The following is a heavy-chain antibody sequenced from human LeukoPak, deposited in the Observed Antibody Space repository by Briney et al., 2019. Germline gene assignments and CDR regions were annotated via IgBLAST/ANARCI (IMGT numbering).Heavy chain of an antibody. CDR1: GGSISSGDYY. Sequence: SQTLSLTCTVSGGSISSGDYYWSWIRQPPGKGLEWIGYTYYSGSTYYNPSLKSRVTISVDTSKNQFSLKLSSVTAADTAVYYCARVVNYGTTAPYFDYWGQGTLVTVSS. D-gene: IGHD3-10*01. V-gene: IGHV4-30-4*01. CDR2: TYYSGST. CDR3: ARVVNYGTTAPYFDY. J-gene: IGHJ4*02.